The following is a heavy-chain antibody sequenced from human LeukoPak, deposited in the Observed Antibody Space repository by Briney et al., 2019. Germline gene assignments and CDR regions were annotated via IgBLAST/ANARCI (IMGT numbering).Heavy chain of an antibody. Sequence: PSETLSLTCTVSGGSISSYYWSWIRQPPGKGLEWIGYIYYSGSTNYNPSLKSRVTMSVDTSKNQFSLKLSSVTAADTAVYYCARDVGAAAGTDNWFDPWGQGTLVTVSS. D-gene: IGHD6-13*01. V-gene: IGHV4-59*12. CDR1: GGSISSYY. CDR3: ARDVGAAAGTDNWFDP. CDR2: IYYSGST. J-gene: IGHJ5*02.